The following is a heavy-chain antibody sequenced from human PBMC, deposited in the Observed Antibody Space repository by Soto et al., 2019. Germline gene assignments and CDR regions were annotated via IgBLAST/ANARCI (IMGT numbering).Heavy chain of an antibody. D-gene: IGHD4-17*01. CDR1: GDAITRHY. Sequence: QVQLQESGPGLVKPSETLSLNCSVSGDAITRHYWSWIRQSPGKGLEWLGYFFHTGPALFNPSLRSRVTMSIDASKNQFSLKLTSVIPADTAVYFCVRNYGGNSQFFDLWGRGTLVTVSS. CDR3: VRNYGGNSQFFDL. CDR2: FFHTGPA. V-gene: IGHV4-59*11. J-gene: IGHJ2*01.